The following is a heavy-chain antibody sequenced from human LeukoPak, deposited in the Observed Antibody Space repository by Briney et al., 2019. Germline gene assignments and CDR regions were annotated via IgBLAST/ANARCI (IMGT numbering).Heavy chain of an antibody. D-gene: IGHD2-8*01. J-gene: IGHJ4*02. CDR2: INHSGST. V-gene: IGHV4-34*01. Sequence: SETLPLTCAVYGGSFSGYYWSWIRQPPGKGLEWIGEINHSGSTNYNPSLKSRVTISVDTSKNQFSLKLSSVTAADTAVYYCAKDTSIGRYCTNGVCSPFDYWGQGTLVTVSS. CDR3: AKDTSIGRYCTNGVCSPFDY. CDR1: GGSFSGYY.